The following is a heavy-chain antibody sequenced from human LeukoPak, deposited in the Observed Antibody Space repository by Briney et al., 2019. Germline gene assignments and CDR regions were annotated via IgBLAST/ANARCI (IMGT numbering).Heavy chain of an antibody. V-gene: IGHV3-23*01. J-gene: IGHJ3*02. CDR1: GFTFSSYS. D-gene: IGHD5-12*01. Sequence: GRSLRLSCAASGFTFSSYSMNWVRQAPGKGLEWVSAISGSGGSTYYADSVKGRFTISRDNSKNTLYLQMNSLRAEDTAVYYCAKEEVATTQATGAFDIWGQGTMVTVSS. CDR2: ISGSGGST. CDR3: AKEEVATTQATGAFDI.